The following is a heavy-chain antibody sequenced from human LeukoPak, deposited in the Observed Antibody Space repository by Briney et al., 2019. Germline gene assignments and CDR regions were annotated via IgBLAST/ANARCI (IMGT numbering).Heavy chain of an antibody. CDR1: GGSFSGYY. CDR2: INHSGST. CDR3: ARGVPYYYDSSGYYYPFDY. J-gene: IGHJ4*02. V-gene: IGHV4-34*01. D-gene: IGHD3-22*01. Sequence: NPSETLSLTCAVYGGSFSGYYWSWIRQPPGKGLEWIGEINHSGSTNYNPSLKSRVTISVDTSKNQFSLKLSSVTAADTAVYYCARGVPYYYDSSGYYYPFDYWGQGTLVTVSS.